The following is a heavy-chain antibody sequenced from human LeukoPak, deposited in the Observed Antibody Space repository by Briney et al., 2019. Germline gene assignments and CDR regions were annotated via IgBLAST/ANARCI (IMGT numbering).Heavy chain of an antibody. CDR3: AKGSGSYYILYYFDY. Sequence: GGSLRLSCAASGFTFSSYGMHWVRQAPGKGLEWVAFIRYDGSNKYYADSVKGRFTISRDNSKNTLYLQMNSLRAEDTAVYYCAKGSGSYYILYYFDYWGQGTLVTVSS. J-gene: IGHJ4*02. CDR1: GFTFSSYG. CDR2: IRYDGSNK. D-gene: IGHD1-26*01. V-gene: IGHV3-30*02.